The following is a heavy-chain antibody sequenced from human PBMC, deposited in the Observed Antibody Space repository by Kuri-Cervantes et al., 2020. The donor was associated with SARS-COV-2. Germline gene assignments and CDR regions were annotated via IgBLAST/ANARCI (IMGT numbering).Heavy chain of an antibody. Sequence: SETLSLTCAVYGGSFSGYYWSWIRQPPGKGLEWIGEINHSGSTNYNPSLKSRVTISVDTSKNQFSLKLSSVTAADTAVYYCARHGVGGLNWFDPWGQGTLVTSYS. V-gene: IGHV4-34*01. D-gene: IGHD3-16*01. CDR1: GGSFSGYY. J-gene: IGHJ5*02. CDR3: ARHGVGGLNWFDP. CDR2: INHSGST.